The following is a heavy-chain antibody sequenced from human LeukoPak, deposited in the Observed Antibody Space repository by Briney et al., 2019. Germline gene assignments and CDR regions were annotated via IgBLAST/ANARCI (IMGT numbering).Heavy chain of an antibody. CDR1: GGSFSGYY. CDR3: AKARRIVVVPAARVYGMDV. Sequence: SETLALTCAVYGGSFSGYYWSWIRQPPGEGLEGIGEINHSGSTNYNPSLKSRVTISVDTSKNQFSLKLSSVTAADTAVYYCAKARRIVVVPAARVYGMDVWGKGTTVTVSS. J-gene: IGHJ6*04. D-gene: IGHD2-2*01. CDR2: INHSGST. V-gene: IGHV4-34*01.